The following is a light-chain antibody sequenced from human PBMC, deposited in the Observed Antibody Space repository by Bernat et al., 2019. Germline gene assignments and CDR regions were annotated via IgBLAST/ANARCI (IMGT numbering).Light chain of an antibody. J-gene: IGLJ2*01. Sequence: QSALTQPASVSGSPGQSITISCTGTSSDVGGYDYVSWYQQHPGKVPKLMIYDVSNRPSGVSNRFSGSKSGNTASLTISGLQAEDEADYFCSSYTNSGTLVFGGGTKLTVL. CDR3: SSYTNSGTLV. CDR1: SSDVGGYDY. V-gene: IGLV2-14*03. CDR2: DVS.